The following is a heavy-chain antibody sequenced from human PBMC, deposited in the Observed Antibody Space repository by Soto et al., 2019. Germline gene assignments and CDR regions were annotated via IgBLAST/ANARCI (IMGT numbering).Heavy chain of an antibody. CDR2: ISGSGATT. D-gene: IGHD3-3*02. V-gene: IGHV3-23*01. CDR1: GVRFSSYG. CDR3: ATLAMAGDTVSYFNGLDV. J-gene: IGHJ6*02. Sequence: WGSLLLSCAASGVRFSSYGLSWVRQAPGKGLEWLSVISGSGATTFSADSVKGRFTFSKDSSMNSFYLQMDRLKVDDTAVYYCATLAMAGDTVSYFNGLDVWGQGTTVTVSS.